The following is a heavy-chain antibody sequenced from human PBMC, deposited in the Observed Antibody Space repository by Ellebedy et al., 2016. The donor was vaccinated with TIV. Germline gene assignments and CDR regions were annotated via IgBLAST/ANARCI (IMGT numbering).Heavy chain of an antibody. CDR2: ISAYNGNT. CDR1: GYTFTSYG. Sequence: ASVKVSCXASGYTFTSYGISWVRQAPGQGLEWMGWISAYNGNTNYAQKLQGRVTMTTDTSTSTAYMELRSLRSDDTAVYYCARDGEPTLAVAGRDFDYWGQGTLVTVSS. J-gene: IGHJ4*02. V-gene: IGHV1-18*01. D-gene: IGHD6-19*01. CDR3: ARDGEPTLAVAGRDFDY.